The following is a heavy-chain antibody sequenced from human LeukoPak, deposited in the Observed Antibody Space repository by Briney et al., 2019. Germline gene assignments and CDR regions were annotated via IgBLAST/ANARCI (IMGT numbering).Heavy chain of an antibody. D-gene: IGHD4-17*01. J-gene: IGHJ4*02. V-gene: IGHV1-8*02. CDR3: AGAHYGADGDY. CDR1: GYTFTGYY. Sequence: ASVKVSCKASGYTFTGYYMHWVRQAPGQGLEWMGWMNPNSGNTGYAQKFQGRVTMTRNTSISTAYTELSSLRSEDTAVYYCAGAHYGADGDYWGQGTLVTVSS. CDR2: MNPNSGNT.